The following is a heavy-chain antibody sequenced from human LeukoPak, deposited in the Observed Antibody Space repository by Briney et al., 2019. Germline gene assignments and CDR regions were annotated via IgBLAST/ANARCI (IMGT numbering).Heavy chain of an antibody. CDR3: TREKRYCDWFQADY. D-gene: IGHD3-9*01. J-gene: IGHJ4*02. CDR1: GFTFSDYA. V-gene: IGHV3-49*03. Sequence: GGSLRLSCTASGFTFSDYAMSWFRQAPGKGLEWVGFIRNKAYGSTAEYAASVKGRVTMSRDDYKPIAYLQINSLKPEDTAVYYCTREKRYCDWFQADYWGRGTLVTVSS. CDR2: IRNKAYGSTA.